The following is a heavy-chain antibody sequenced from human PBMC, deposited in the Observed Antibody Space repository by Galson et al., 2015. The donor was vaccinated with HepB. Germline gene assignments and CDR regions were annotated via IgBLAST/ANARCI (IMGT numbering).Heavy chain of an antibody. D-gene: IGHD1-7*01. J-gene: IGHJ6*03. V-gene: IGHV3-11*01. CDR3: ARDSQGLELEAYYYYMDV. Sequence: SLRLSCAASGFTFSDYYMSWIRQAPGKGLEWVSYISSSGSTIYYADSVKGRFTISRDNAKNSLYLQMNSLRAEDTAVYYCARDSQGLELEAYYYYMDVWGKGTTVTVSS. CDR2: ISSSGSTI. CDR1: GFTFSDYY.